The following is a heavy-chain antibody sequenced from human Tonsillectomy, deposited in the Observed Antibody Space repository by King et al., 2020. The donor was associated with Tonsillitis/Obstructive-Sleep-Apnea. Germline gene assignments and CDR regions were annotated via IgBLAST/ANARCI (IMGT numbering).Heavy chain of an antibody. CDR2: IRSSSSYI. D-gene: IGHD2-2*01. V-gene: IGHV3-21*01. CDR1: GFTFSSYS. Sequence: VQLVESGGGLVKPGGSLRLSCAASGFTFSSYSMNWVRQSPGKGLEWVSSIRSSSSYIDYADSVKGRFTISRDNAKNSLYLQMNSLRAEDTAVYYCARGAYCRSTNCPKYDAFDIWGQGTMVTVSS. CDR3: ARGAYCRSTNCPKYDAFDI. J-gene: IGHJ3*02.